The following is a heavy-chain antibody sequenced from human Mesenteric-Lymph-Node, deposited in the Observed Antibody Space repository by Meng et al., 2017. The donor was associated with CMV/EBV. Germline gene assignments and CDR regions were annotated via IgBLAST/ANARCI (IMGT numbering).Heavy chain of an antibody. CDR2: ITFSGDSI. V-gene: IGHV3-48*03. D-gene: IGHD2-2*01. Sequence: LKISCAASGFTFSSYEMNWVRQAPGKGLEWVSHITFSGDSIYYADTVKGRFTISRDSASLHLQMSSLRAEDTAVYYCARSTSWLNGLDVWGQGTTVTVSS. CDR1: GFTFSSYE. CDR3: ARSTSWLNGLDV. J-gene: IGHJ6*02.